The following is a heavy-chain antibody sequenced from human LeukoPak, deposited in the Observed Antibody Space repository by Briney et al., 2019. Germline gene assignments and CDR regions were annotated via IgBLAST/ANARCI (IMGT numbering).Heavy chain of an antibody. Sequence: ASVKVSCKASGYTFTSYYMHWVRQAPGQGLEWMGIINPSGGSTSYAQKFQGRVTMTRDTSTSTVYMELSSLRSEDTAVCYCARSRWEPYYFDYWGQGTLVTVSS. J-gene: IGHJ4*02. CDR2: INPSGGST. CDR3: ARSRWEPYYFDY. V-gene: IGHV1-46*01. D-gene: IGHD1-26*01. CDR1: GYTFTSYY.